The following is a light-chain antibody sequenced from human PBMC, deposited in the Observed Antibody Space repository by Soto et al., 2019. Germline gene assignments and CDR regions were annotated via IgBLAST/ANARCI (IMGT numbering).Light chain of an antibody. Sequence: QSVLTQPPSASGTPGQRVTISCSGSSSNIGSNTVNWYQQLPGTAPKLLIYSHNQRPSGVPDRFSGSKSGASASLAISGLQSEDEADYYCAAWDDSLNGMLFGGGTKLTVL. V-gene: IGLV1-44*01. CDR2: SHN. CDR3: AAWDDSLNGML. CDR1: SSNIGSNT. J-gene: IGLJ2*01.